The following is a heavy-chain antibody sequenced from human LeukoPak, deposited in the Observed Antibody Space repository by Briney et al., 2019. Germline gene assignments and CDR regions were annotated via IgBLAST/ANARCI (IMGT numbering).Heavy chain of an antibody. CDR2: IKQDGSEK. CDR3: ARSGSYYYDAFDI. J-gene: IGHJ3*02. V-gene: IGHV3-7*01. CDR1: GFTFSSYW. Sequence: GGSLRLSCAASGFTFSSYWMSWVRQAPGKGPEWVANIKQDGSEKYYVDSVKGRFTISRDNAKNSLYLQMNSLRAEDTAVYYCARSGSYYYDAFDIWGQGTMVTVSS. D-gene: IGHD1-26*01.